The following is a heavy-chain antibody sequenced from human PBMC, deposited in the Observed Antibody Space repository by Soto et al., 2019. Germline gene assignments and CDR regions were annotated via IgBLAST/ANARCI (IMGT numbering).Heavy chain of an antibody. CDR1: GFTFSAFW. Sequence: EVQLVESGGRLVQPGGSLRLSCAASGFTFSAFWMTWVRQAPGKGLEWVVNIREDGSVKYYAASVKGRFTISRDNAKYPLVLLMTSLTVEDTAVYSGARYRVGGRTYAFDDWGQGTLVTVSS. V-gene: IGHV3-7*03. D-gene: IGHD3-16*01. CDR3: ARYRVGGRTYAFDD. J-gene: IGHJ4*02. CDR2: IREDGSVK.